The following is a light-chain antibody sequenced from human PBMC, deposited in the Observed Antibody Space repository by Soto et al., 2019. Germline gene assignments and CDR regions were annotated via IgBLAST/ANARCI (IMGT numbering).Light chain of an antibody. CDR2: GDS. J-gene: IGLJ2*01. CDR3: SSYTSRNIHVV. Sequence: QSVLTQPPSVSGAPGQRVTISCTGSSSNIGAGYDVHWYQHLPGTAPKLLIYGDSNRPSGVPDRFSGSKSGTSASLAITGLQAEDEADYYCSSYTSRNIHVVFGGGTQLTVL. V-gene: IGLV1-40*01. CDR1: SSNIGAGYD.